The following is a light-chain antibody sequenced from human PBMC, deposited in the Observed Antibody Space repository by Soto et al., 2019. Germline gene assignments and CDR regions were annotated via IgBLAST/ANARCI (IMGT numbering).Light chain of an antibody. CDR2: KTS. V-gene: IGKV1-5*03. J-gene: IGKJ1*01. CDR3: QYYNNYCWT. Sequence: DIQLTQSPSTLSASVGDRVTITCRASQSISSWLAWYQQKPGKAPKFLIYKTSNLESGVPSRFSSSGSATEFTLTISSVQPDDCATYYCQYYNNYCWTFGQGNKVEIK. CDR1: QSISSW.